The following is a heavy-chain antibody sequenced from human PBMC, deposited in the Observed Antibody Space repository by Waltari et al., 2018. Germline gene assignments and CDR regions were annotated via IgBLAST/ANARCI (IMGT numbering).Heavy chain of an antibody. J-gene: IGHJ4*02. CDR3: ARDRGRGLYLDT. Sequence: QLQLQESGPGLVKPSGTLSPICADSGDSMNYWWSWDRQPPGKGLEWIGQVLGSGRTNYNPSFASRVTISLDTSTHQFALKMTSATAADTALYYCARDRGRGLYLDTWGQGILVTVSP. D-gene: IGHD2-15*01. CDR2: VLGSGRT. CDR1: GDSMNYW. V-gene: IGHV4-4*02.